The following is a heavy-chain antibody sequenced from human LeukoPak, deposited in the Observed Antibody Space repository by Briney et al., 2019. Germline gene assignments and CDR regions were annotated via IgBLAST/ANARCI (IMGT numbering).Heavy chain of an antibody. CDR2: TFYTGRT. V-gene: IGHV4-39*01. CDR1: GDSIISNIYW. D-gene: IGHD3/OR15-3a*01. J-gene: IGHJ3*01. Sequence: SETLSLTCTVSGDSIISNIYWWDWVRLPPGKGLEWIGATFYTGRTFYSPSLKSRVTISVDTSKNQFSLDLSPATAADTAAYSCARGRHKFDFYDVWGEGTRVTVSS. CDR3: ARGRHKFDFYDV.